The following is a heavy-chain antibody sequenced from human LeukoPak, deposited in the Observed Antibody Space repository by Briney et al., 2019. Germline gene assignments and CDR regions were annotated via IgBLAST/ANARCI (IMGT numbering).Heavy chain of an antibody. Sequence: GEPLKISCKASGYRFTSHWIGWVRKMPGKGLEWMGIMYPGNSDTRYSPSFQGQVTISADKSISNAYLQWSSLKASDTAMYYCASSSDSSGYYYFDDWGQGTLVTVSS. CDR3: ASSSDSSGYYYFDD. CDR2: MYPGNSDT. D-gene: IGHD3-22*01. CDR1: GYRFTSHW. J-gene: IGHJ4*02. V-gene: IGHV5-51*01.